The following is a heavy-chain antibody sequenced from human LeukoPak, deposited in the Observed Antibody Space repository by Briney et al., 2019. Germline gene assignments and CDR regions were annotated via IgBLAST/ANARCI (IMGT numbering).Heavy chain of an antibody. J-gene: IGHJ4*02. D-gene: IGHD6-19*01. V-gene: IGHV4-61*02. Sequence: PSETLSLTCTVSGGSISSGSYYWSWIRQPAGKGLEWIGRIYTSGSTDYNASLKSRVTISVDMSKNHFSLRLRSVTAADTAMYYCARGTLYRGWSYYLDFWGQGSQVTVSS. CDR2: IYTSGST. CDR3: ARGTLYRGWSYYLDF. CDR1: GGSISSGSYY.